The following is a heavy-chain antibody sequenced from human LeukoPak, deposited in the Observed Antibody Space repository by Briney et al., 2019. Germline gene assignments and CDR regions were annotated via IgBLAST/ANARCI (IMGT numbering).Heavy chain of an antibody. CDR3: ARGEGGWLQLVGY. J-gene: IGHJ4*02. CDR1: GGSISSSSYY. CDR2: IYYSGST. Sequence: PSETLSLTCTVSGGSISSSSYYWGWIRQPPGKGLEWIGSIYYSGSTYYNPSLKSRVTISVDTSKNQFSLKLSSVTAADTAVYYCARGEGGWLQLVGYWGQGTLVTVSS. V-gene: IGHV4-39*01. D-gene: IGHD5-24*01.